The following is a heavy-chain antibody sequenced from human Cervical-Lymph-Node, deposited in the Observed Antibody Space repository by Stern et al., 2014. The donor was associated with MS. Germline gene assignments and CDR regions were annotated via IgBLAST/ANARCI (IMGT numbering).Heavy chain of an antibody. D-gene: IGHD3-10*01. CDR3: VRADGSTDDY. CDR2: ISSSGDPI. CDR1: GFSFRNYY. J-gene: IGHJ4*02. Sequence: VQLVESGGGLVKPGGSLRLSCAASGFSFRNYYMSWIRQAPGKGLEWVSYISSSGDPIDYADSVKGRFTISRDNAKNSLYLQMNSLRADDTAIYYCVRADGSTDDYWGQGTLVTVSS. V-gene: IGHV3-11*01.